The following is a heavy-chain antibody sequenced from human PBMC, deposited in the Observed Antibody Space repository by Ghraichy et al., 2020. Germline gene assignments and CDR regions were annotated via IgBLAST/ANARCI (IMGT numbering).Heavy chain of an antibody. CDR2: ISLNGGST. CDR3: VKGGSGDRRDGVDY. CDR1: GFTFSSYA. V-gene: IGHV3-64D*06. J-gene: IGHJ4*02. Sequence: GGSLRLSCSASGFTFSSYAMHWVRQAPGKGPEYVSIISLNGGSTYYADSVKGRFTISRDNSKNAVYLQMNGLRPEDTAVYYCVKGGSGDRRDGVDYWGQGTLFTVSS. D-gene: IGHD3-3*01.